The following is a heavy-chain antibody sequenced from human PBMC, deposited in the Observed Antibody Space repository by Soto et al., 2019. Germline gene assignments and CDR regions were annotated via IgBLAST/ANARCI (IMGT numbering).Heavy chain of an antibody. D-gene: IGHD1-20*01. V-gene: IGHV3-30*18. Sequence: QVQLVESGGGVVQPGRSLRLSCAASGFTFSSYGMHWVRKAPGKGLEWVAVISYDGSNKYYADSVKGRFTISRDNSKNTLYLQMNSLRAEDTAVYYCAKCDGPYNWNYAYYGMDVWGQGTTVTVSS. J-gene: IGHJ6*02. CDR1: GFTFSSYG. CDR2: ISYDGSNK. CDR3: AKCDGPYNWNYAYYGMDV.